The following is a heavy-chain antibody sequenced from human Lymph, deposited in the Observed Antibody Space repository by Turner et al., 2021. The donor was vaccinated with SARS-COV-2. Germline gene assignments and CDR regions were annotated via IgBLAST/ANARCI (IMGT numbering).Heavy chain of an antibody. CDR2: IYPGDSGT. CDR3: AGHFGGYCINTSCLNGFDP. D-gene: IGHD2-2*01. CDR1: GYSFTSYW. Sequence: EVQLVQSVAEVKKPGESLKISCTGSGYSFTSYWIDWVRQMPGKGLEWMGLIYPGDSGTRYSPSFQGKVTISADKSISTAYLQWSSLKASDTARDYCAGHFGGYCINTSCLNGFDPWGQGTLVTVSS. J-gene: IGHJ5*02. V-gene: IGHV5-51*01.